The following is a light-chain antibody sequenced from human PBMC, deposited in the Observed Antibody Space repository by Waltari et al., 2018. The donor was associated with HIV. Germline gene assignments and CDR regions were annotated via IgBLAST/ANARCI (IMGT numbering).Light chain of an antibody. Sequence: QAGLTQPPSVSKGLRQTATLTCTGNNNNVGFQGAAWLQQRPGHPPKLLSYRNNNRPSGISGRFSASRSGNTASLTIAGLQPEDEADYYCSAWDSSLNVWMFGGGTKLTV. J-gene: IGLJ3*02. CDR1: NNNVGFQG. CDR2: RNN. CDR3: SAWDSSLNVWM. V-gene: IGLV10-54*04.